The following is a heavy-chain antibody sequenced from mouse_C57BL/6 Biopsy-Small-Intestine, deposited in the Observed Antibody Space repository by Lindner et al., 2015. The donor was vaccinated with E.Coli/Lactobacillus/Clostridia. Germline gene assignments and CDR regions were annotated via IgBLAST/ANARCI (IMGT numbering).Heavy chain of an antibody. D-gene: IGHD2-3*01. CDR3: AREDGYSAWFTY. V-gene: IGHV1-63*02. CDR2: IYPGGGFI. CDR1: GYTFTNYW. J-gene: IGHJ3*01. Sequence: VQLQESGAELVRPGTSVKMSCKAAGYTFTNYWISWVKQRPGHGLEWIGDIYPGGGFINYNEKFKGKATLTADTSSSTVYMQLSSLTSEDSAIYYCAREDGYSAWFTYWGQGTLVTVSA.